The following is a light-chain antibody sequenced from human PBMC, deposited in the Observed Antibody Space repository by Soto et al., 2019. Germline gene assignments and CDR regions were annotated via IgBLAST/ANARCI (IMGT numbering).Light chain of an antibody. CDR3: QEYSSF. CDR2: EAS. CDR1: RDITRW. Sequence: DIHMTQSPSTLSASVGGRVTITCRASRDITRWLAWYQQKPGRAPKVLIYEASNLQSGVPSRFSGSGSGTEFTLTISSLQPDDFGTYYCQEYSSFFGGGTRVEIK. J-gene: IGKJ4*01. V-gene: IGKV1-5*01.